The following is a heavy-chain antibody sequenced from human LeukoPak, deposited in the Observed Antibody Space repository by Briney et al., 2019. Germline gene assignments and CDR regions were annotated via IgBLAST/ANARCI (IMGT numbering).Heavy chain of an antibody. J-gene: IGHJ5*02. D-gene: IGHD3-16*02. CDR2: IYYSGST. CDR1: GGPISSYY. Sequence: SETLSLTCTVSGGPISSYYWSWIRQPPGKGLEWIGYIYYSGSTYYNPSLKSRVTISVDTSKNQFSLKLNSVTAADTAVYYCTREVITFGGIIAQGWFDPWGQGTLVTVSS. V-gene: IGHV4-59*01. CDR3: TREVITFGGIIAQGWFDP.